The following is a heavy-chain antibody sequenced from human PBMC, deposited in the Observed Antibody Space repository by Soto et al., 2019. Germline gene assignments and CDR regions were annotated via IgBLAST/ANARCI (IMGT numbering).Heavy chain of an antibody. V-gene: IGHV5-51*01. CDR2: IYPGDSDT. CDR3: ARLLSEAYYDFWSGYQYYYYGMDV. Sequence: GESLKISCKGSGYSFTSYWIGWVRQMPGKGLEWMGIIYPGDSDTRYSPSFQGQVTISADKSISTAYLQWSGLKASDTAMYYCARLLSEAYYDFWSGYQYYYYGMDVWGQGTTVTVS. CDR1: GYSFTSYW. J-gene: IGHJ6*02. D-gene: IGHD3-3*01.